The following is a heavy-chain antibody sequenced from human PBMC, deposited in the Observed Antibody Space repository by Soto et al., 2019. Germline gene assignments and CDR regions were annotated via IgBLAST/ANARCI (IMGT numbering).Heavy chain of an antibody. CDR1: GSRLNSYD. D-gene: IGHD5-12*01. J-gene: IGHJ6*02. CDR3: ARKGYIGNSAMDV. CDR2: ISGHNGKA. Sequence: SVKVYGKSAGSRLNSYDVRWGRKDTGQGLEWVGWISGHNGKADYSENFQGRVIMNTDTSTATASMDLRGLRSDDTAVYYCARKGYIGNSAMDVWVQGSSVTVFS. V-gene: IGHV1-18*04.